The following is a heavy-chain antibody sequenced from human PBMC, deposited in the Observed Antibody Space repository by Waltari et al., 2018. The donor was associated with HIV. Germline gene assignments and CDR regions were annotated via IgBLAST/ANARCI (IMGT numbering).Heavy chain of an antibody. Sequence: EVQVVESGGGLVKTGGSLSLSCAASGFTFSSDWLSWLRQAPGKGLEWVANINEHGSEENYVDSVKGRFTISRDNAKNLLYLQMNSLRAEDTAVYYCARDGLSFGLTWGQGTLVTVSS. CDR1: GFTFSSDW. CDR3: ARDGLSFGLT. J-gene: IGHJ5*02. V-gene: IGHV3-7*01. CDR2: INEHGSEE. D-gene: IGHD3-10*01.